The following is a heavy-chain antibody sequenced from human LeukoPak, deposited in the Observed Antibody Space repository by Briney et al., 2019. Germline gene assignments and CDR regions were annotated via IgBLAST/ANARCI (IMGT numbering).Heavy chain of an antibody. CDR2: TNQDGSVR. Sequence: GGSLRLSCTASGFAFDEHGMSWVRQAPGKGLEWVAITNQDGSVRFYVDSVKGRFTISRDNAKDSLYLYMNSLRVEDTAVYFCARASRSTSSECWGQGTLVTVSS. J-gene: IGHJ4*02. D-gene: IGHD6-6*01. CDR3: ARASRSTSSEC. CDR1: GFAFDEHG. V-gene: IGHV3-7*01.